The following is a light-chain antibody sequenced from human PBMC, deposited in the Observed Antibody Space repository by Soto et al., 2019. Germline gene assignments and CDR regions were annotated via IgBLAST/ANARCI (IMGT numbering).Light chain of an antibody. J-gene: IGKJ1*01. CDR3: QQYNSYS. Sequence: DIQMTQSPSTLPASVGDRVTITCRASQSISNWLAWHQQKPGTAPKVLIYHASNLQIRVPSRFSGSGSGTEFPLTISSLQADDFANYYCQQYNSYSFGQGTKVDIK. CDR2: HAS. CDR1: QSISNW. V-gene: IGKV1-5*01.